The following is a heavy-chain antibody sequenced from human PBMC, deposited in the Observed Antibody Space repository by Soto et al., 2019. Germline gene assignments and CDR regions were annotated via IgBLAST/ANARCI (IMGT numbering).Heavy chain of an antibody. CDR1: GFTFDDYA. J-gene: IGHJ4*02. V-gene: IGHV3-9*01. Sequence: EVQLVESGGGLVQPGRSLRLSCAASGFTFDDYAMHWVRRVPGKGLEWVSSISWNSNIIGYADSVKGRFTISRDNAENSLYLQMHSLRPEDTSLDYCAKGGPDGFCSGGRCYFDYWGQGTLVTVSS. CDR3: AKGGPDGFCSGGRCYFDY. D-gene: IGHD2-15*01. CDR2: ISWNSNII.